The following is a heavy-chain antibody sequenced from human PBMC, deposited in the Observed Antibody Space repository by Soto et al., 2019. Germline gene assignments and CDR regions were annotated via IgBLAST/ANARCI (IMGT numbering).Heavy chain of an antibody. Sequence: QVQLVQSGAEVKKPGASVKVSCKASGYTFTSYGISWVRQAPGQGLEWMGWISAYNGNTNHAHNVQGRVTVTTDTSTSTAYMQLRSMRSADTAVYYCAREAAAGTLDYWGQGTLVTVSS. CDR1: GYTFTSYG. CDR2: ISAYNGNT. J-gene: IGHJ4*02. V-gene: IGHV1-18*01. D-gene: IGHD6-13*01. CDR3: AREAAAGTLDY.